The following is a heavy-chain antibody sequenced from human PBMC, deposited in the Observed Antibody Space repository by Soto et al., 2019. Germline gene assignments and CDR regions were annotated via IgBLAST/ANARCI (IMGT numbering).Heavy chain of an antibody. J-gene: IGHJ3*01. CDR3: ARKPGTAFDV. CDR1: GYIFTTNW. Sequence: GESLKISCKGSGYIFTTNWIGWVRQMPGKGLEWMGIIYPSDSDTRYSPSFQGQVTISADKSISTAYLQWSSLKASDTAMYYCARKPGTAFDVWGQGTMVTVSS. D-gene: IGHD3-10*01. V-gene: IGHV5-51*01. CDR2: IYPSDSDT.